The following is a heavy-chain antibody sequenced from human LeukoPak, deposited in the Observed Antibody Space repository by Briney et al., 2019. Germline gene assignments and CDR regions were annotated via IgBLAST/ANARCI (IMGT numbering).Heavy chain of an antibody. CDR2: IYYSGST. V-gene: IGHV4-39*07. Sequence: SETLSLTCTVSGGSISSSSYYWGWIRQPPGKGLEWIGSIYYSGSTYYNPSLKSRVTISVDTSKNQFSLKLSSVTAADTAVYYCARRGYYYDSSGYSPTDYWGQGTLVTVSS. J-gene: IGHJ4*02. CDR3: ARRGYYYDSSGYSPTDY. CDR1: GGSISSSSYY. D-gene: IGHD3-22*01.